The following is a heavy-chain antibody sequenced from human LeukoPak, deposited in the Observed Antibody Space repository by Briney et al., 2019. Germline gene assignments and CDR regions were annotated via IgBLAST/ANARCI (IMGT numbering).Heavy chain of an antibody. CDR1: GYTFTSYD. V-gene: IGHV1-8*01. Sequence: ASVKVSCKASGYTFTSYDINWVRQASGQGLEWMGWMNHNSGNTGYAQKFQSRVTMTRNTSISTAYMELSSLRSEDTAVYYCARRYGSGLLYYYYYYMDVWGKGTTVTISS. CDR3: ARRYGSGLLYYYYYYMDV. J-gene: IGHJ6*03. D-gene: IGHD3-10*01. CDR2: MNHNSGNT.